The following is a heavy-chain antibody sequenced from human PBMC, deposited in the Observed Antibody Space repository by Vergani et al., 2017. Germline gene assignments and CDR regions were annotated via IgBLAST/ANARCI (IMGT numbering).Heavy chain of an antibody. CDR1: GFTFDAYA. V-gene: IGHV3-9*01. Sequence: EVQLVESGGGLVQPGRSLRLSCAASGFTFDAYAMHLVRQSPGKGLEWVSGISWNSGSIGYADSVKGRFTISRDNAKNSLYLQMNSLRAEDTALYYCAKDKYYDSSGYFDYWGQGTLVTVSS. D-gene: IGHD3-22*01. CDR2: ISWNSGSI. J-gene: IGHJ4*02. CDR3: AKDKYYDSSGYFDY.